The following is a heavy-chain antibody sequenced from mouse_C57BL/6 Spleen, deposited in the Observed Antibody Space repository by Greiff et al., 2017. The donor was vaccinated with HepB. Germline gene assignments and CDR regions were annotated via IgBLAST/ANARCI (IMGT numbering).Heavy chain of an antibody. J-gene: IGHJ2*01. CDR1: GFNIKDYY. CDR2: IDPEDGET. V-gene: IGHV14-2*01. D-gene: IGHD1-1*01. CDR3: ARGSFDY. Sequence: VQLKESGAELVKPGASVKLSCTASGFNIKDYYMHWVKQRTEQGLEWIGRIDPEDGETKYAPKFQGKATMTADTSSNTAYLQLSSLTSEDTAVYYCARGSFDYWGQGTTLTVSS.